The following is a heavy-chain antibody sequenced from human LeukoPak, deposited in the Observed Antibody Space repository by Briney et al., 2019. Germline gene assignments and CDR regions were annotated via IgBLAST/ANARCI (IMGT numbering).Heavy chain of an antibody. V-gene: IGHV4-34*01. Sequence: PSETLSLTCAVYGGSFSGYYWSWIRQPPGKGLEWIGEINHSGSTNYNPSLKSRVTISVDTSKNQFSLKLSSVTAADTAVYYCANRGSGYLRYYFDYWGQGTLVTVSS. CDR2: INHSGST. D-gene: IGHD3-22*01. CDR1: GGSFSGYY. CDR3: ANRGSGYLRYYFDY. J-gene: IGHJ4*02.